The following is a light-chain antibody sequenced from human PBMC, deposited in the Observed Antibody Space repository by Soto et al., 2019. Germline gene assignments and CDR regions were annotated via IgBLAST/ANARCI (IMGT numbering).Light chain of an antibody. V-gene: IGKV1-5*01. CDR2: DVS. CDR1: QSISTS. J-gene: IGKJ2*01. CDR3: HHYNSYSHT. Sequence: DIPMSQSPSTLSASVGDRVIITCRASQSISTSLAWYQQKPGKAPNLLFCDVSTLHSGVPSRFSGSGYGTEFTLTISSLQPDDFATYYCHHYNSYSHTCGQGTKLEIK.